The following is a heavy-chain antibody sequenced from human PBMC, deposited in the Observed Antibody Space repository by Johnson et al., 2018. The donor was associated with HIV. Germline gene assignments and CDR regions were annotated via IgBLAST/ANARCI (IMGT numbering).Heavy chain of an antibody. CDR3: ARVGGGIQLWSDAFDI. D-gene: IGHD5-18*01. CDR1: GFTVSSNY. Sequence: VQLVESGGGVVQPGRSLRLSCAASGFTVSSNYMSWVRQAPGKGLEWVSVIYSGGSTYYADSVKGRFTISRDNSKNTLYLQMNSLRAEDTAVYYCARVGGGIQLWSDAFDIWGQGTMVTVSS. J-gene: IGHJ3*02. V-gene: IGHV3-53*01. CDR2: IYSGGST.